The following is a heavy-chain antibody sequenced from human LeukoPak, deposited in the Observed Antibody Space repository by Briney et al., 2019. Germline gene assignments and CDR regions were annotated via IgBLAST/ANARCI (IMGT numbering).Heavy chain of an antibody. Sequence: GESLKISCKGSGYSFTSYWIGWVRQVPGKGLEWMGIIYPGDSDTRYSPSFQGQVTISADKSISTAYLQWSSLKASDTAMYYCARPFKDYYDSSGAFDIWGQGTMVTVSS. D-gene: IGHD3-22*01. CDR1: GYSFTSYW. J-gene: IGHJ3*02. V-gene: IGHV5-51*01. CDR2: IYPGDSDT. CDR3: ARPFKDYYDSSGAFDI.